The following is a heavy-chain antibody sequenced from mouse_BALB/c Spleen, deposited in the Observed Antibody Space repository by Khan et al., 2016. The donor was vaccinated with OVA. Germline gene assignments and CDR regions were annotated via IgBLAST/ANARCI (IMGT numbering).Heavy chain of an antibody. V-gene: IGHV1-54*01. CDR2: INPGSGGT. CDR3: TRGGFGGFAY. Sequence: QVQLKESGAELVRPGTSVKVSCKASGYAFTNYLIEWVKQRPGQGLEWIGVINPGSGGTNYNEKFKGKATLTADKSSSTAYMLLSSLTSDVSAVYCCTRGGFGGFAYWGQGTLVTVSA. D-gene: IGHD3-1*01. CDR1: GYAFTNYL. J-gene: IGHJ3*01.